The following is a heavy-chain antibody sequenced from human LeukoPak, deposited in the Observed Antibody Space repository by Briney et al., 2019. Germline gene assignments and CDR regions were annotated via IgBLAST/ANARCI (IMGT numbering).Heavy chain of an antibody. D-gene: IGHD3-3*01. CDR2: TRYDGSNK. CDR3: ATTIFGVVIGAFDI. Sequence: GGSLRLSCAASGFTFSSYGMHWVRQAPGKGLEWVAFTRYDGSNKYYADSVKGRFTISRDNSKNTLYLQMNSLRAEDTAVYYCATTIFGVVIGAFDIRGQGTMVTVSS. J-gene: IGHJ3*02. V-gene: IGHV3-30*02. CDR1: GFTFSSYG.